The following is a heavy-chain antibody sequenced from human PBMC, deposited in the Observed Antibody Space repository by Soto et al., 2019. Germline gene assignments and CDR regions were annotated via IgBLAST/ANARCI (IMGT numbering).Heavy chain of an antibody. CDR2: ISSSSSYI. J-gene: IGHJ6*02. Sequence: LRLSCAASGFTFSSYSMYWVRQAPGKGLEWVSSISSSSSYIYYADSVKGRFTISRDNAKNSLYLQMNSLRAEDTAVYYCARARDGYNYYYYGMDVWGQGTTVTVSS. V-gene: IGHV3-21*01. D-gene: IGHD5-12*01. CDR1: GFTFSSYS. CDR3: ARARDGYNYYYYGMDV.